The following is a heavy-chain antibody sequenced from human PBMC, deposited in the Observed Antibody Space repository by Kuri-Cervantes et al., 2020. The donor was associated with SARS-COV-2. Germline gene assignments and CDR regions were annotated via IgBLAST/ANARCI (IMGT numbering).Heavy chain of an antibody. CDR2: INSGGSST. D-gene: IGHD3-10*01. Sequence: GGSLRLSCAASGFTFSSYWMHWVRQAPGKGLVWVSRINSGGSSTSYADSVKGRFTISRDNAKNTLYLQMNSLRAEDTAVYYCAKGGSRSPYEYGFGELWGVSYYYMDVWGKGTTVTVSS. CDR3: AKGGSRSPYEYGFGELWGVSYYYMDV. CDR1: GFTFSSYW. J-gene: IGHJ6*03. V-gene: IGHV3-74*01.